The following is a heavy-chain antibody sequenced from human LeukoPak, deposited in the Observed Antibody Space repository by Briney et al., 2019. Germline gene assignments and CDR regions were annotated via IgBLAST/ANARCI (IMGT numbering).Heavy chain of an antibody. D-gene: IGHD4-17*01. CDR1: GFTLSSYG. V-gene: IGHV3-33*06. J-gene: IGHJ4*02. Sequence: GRSLRLSFAASGFTLSSYGMHWVRQAPGKGVEWVAVIWYDGSNKYYADSVKGRFTISRDNSKNTLYLQMNSLRAEDTAVYYCAKDLGPYGDFVFDYWGQGTLVTVSS. CDR3: AKDLGPYGDFVFDY. CDR2: IWYDGSNK.